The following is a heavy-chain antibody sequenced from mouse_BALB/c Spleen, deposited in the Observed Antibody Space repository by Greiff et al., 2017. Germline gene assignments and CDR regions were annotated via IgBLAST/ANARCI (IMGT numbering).Heavy chain of an antibody. CDR2: IWSGGST. CDR3: ARNYDYDWYFDV. Sequence: VKLVESGPGLVQPSQSLSITCTVSGFSLTSYGVHWVRQSPGKGLEWLGVIWSGGSTDYNAAFISRLSISKDNSKSQVFFKMNSLQANDTAIYYCARNYDYDWYFDVWGAGTTVTVSS. J-gene: IGHJ1*01. D-gene: IGHD2-4*01. V-gene: IGHV2-2*02. CDR1: GFSLTSYG.